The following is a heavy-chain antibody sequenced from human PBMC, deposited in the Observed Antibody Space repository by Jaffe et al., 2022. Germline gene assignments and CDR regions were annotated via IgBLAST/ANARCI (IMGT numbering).Heavy chain of an antibody. CDR1: GFTFSSYS. J-gene: IGHJ4*02. D-gene: IGHD3-16*02. V-gene: IGHV3-48*01. CDR3: ASSYYDYIWGSYRHPPNGWRYFDY. CDR2: ISSSSSTI. Sequence: EVQLVESGGGLVQPGGSLRLSCAASGFTFSSYSMNWVRQAPGKGLEWVSYISSSSSTIYYADSVKGRFTISRDNAKNSLYLQMNSLRAEDTAVYYCASSYYDYIWGSYRHPPNGWRYFDYWGQGTLVTVSS.